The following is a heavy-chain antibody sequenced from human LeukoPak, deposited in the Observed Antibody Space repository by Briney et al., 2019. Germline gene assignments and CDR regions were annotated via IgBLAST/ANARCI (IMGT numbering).Heavy chain of an antibody. CDR2: IIPIFGTA. CDR3: AKTGTPWYYFDY. V-gene: IGHV1-69*05. J-gene: IGHJ4*02. CDR1: GGTFSSYA. Sequence: SVKVSCKASGGTFSSYAISWVRQAPGQGLEWMGGIIPIFGTANYAQKFQGRVTITTDESTSTAYMELSSLRSEDTAVYYCAKTGTPWYYFDYWGQGTLVTVSS. D-gene: IGHD1-1*01.